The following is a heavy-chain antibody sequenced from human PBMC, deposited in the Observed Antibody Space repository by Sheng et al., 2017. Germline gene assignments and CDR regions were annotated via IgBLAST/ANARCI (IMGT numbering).Heavy chain of an antibody. V-gene: IGHV4-61*02. CDR3: ARQVTGGFFYMDV. CDR1: GDSISSGDYY. J-gene: IGHJ6*03. D-gene: IGHD3-10*01. CDR2: IYSTGST. Sequence: QVQLQESGPGLVEPSQTLSLTCTVSGDSISSGDYYWSWIRQPAGKGLEWIGRIYSTGSTNYNPSLKSRVTMSVDTSKNQFSLKLTSVTAADTAVYYCARQVTGGFFYMDVWGQGTTVTVSS.